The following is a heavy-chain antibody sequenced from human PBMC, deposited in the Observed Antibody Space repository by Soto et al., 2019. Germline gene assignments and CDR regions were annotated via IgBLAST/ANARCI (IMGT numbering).Heavy chain of an antibody. D-gene: IGHD3-3*01. CDR1: GFNFDDYA. Sequence: PGGSLRLSCAASGFNFDDYAMHWVRQAPGRGLEWVSGISWHSHSIAYTDSVKGRFSISRDNAKNCLYLQMNSLRTEDTALYYCAKGFWRSGGTNATRNDGFDSWGQGTTVPVSS. J-gene: IGHJ3*02. CDR2: ISWHSHSI. CDR3: AKGFWRSGGTNATRNDGFDS. V-gene: IGHV3-9*01.